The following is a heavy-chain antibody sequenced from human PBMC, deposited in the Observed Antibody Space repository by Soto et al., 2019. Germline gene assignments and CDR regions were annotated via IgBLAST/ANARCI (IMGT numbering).Heavy chain of an antibody. CDR1: VFTFSSFS. Sequence: EVQLVESGGGLVKPGGSLRLSCAASVFTFSSFSMNWVRQAPGNGLEWVSSISSGGSYIYYADSVKGRFTISRDNAKNSLYLQMNSLRVEDTAVYYCARSSSLDYWGQGTLVTVSS. J-gene: IGHJ4*02. CDR2: ISSGGSYI. V-gene: IGHV3-21*01. D-gene: IGHD2-2*01. CDR3: ARSSSLDY.